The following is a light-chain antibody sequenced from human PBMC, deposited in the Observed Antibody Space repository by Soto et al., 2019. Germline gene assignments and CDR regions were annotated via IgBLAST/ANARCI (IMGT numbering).Light chain of an antibody. CDR3: QQAASFPIT. V-gene: IGKV1-12*01. CDR2: TAS. J-gene: IGKJ5*01. Sequence: IKMTQSPSSVSASVGDRVTLACRARQGVSTWLAWYQQKPGKAPNFLIYTASSLQSGVPSRFSGSGSGTDFTLTINGLQPEDFATYYCQQAASFPITFGQGTRLEIK. CDR1: QGVSTW.